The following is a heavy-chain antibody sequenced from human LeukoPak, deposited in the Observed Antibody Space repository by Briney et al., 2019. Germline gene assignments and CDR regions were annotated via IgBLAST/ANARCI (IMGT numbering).Heavy chain of an antibody. J-gene: IGHJ5*02. Sequence: ASVKVSCKASGYTFTGYYMHWVRQAPGQGLEWMGWINPNSGGTNYAQEFQGRVTMTRDTSISTAYMELSRLRSDDTAVYYCARAYYDFWSGYSNWFDPWGQGTLVTVSS. CDR2: INPNSGGT. V-gene: IGHV1-2*02. CDR3: ARAYYDFWSGYSNWFDP. D-gene: IGHD3-3*01. CDR1: GYTFTGYY.